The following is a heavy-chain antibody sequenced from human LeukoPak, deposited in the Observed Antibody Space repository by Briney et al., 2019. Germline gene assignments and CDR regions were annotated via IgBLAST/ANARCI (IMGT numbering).Heavy chain of an antibody. CDR2: ISTNGGST. CDR3: ARGDSMIVVVKGFDY. CDR1: GFTFSSYA. Sequence: GGSLRLSCAASGFTFSSYAMHWVRQAPGKGLEYVSAISTNGGSTYYANSVKGRFTISRDNSKNTLYLQMGRLRAEDMAVYYCARGDSMIVVVKGFDYWGQGTLVTVSS. V-gene: IGHV3-64*01. J-gene: IGHJ4*02. D-gene: IGHD3-22*01.